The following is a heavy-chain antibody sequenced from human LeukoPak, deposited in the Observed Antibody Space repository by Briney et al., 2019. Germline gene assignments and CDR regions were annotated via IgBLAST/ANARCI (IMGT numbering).Heavy chain of an antibody. V-gene: IGHV4-39*07. CDR3: AGILLWFGEERDY. CDR1: GDSISSSRHS. CDR2: ISYSGST. D-gene: IGHD3-10*01. Sequence: SETLSLTCTVSGDSISSSRHSWGWIRQPPGKGLEWIGSISYSGSTYYNPSLKSRVTISVDTSKNQFSLKLSSVTAADTAVYYCAGILLWFGEERDYWGQGTLVTVSS. J-gene: IGHJ4*02.